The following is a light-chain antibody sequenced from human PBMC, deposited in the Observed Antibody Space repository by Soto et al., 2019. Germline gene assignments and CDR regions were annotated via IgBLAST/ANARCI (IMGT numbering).Light chain of an antibody. CDR3: CSYTSSNTEV. CDR2: DVS. Sequence: QSALTQPASVSGSPGQSITISCTGTSSDVGGYNYVSWFQQHPGKAPKLMIYDVSSRPSGVSNRFSGSKSGNTASLTISGLQAEDEADYYCCSYTSSNTEVFGGGTQLTVL. J-gene: IGLJ2*01. CDR1: SSDVGGYNY. V-gene: IGLV2-14*01.